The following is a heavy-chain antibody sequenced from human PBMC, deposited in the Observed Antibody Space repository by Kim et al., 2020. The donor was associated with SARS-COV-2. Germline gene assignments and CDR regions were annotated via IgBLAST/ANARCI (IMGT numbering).Heavy chain of an antibody. J-gene: IGHJ4*02. CDR2: IYYSGST. D-gene: IGHD6-19*01. V-gene: IGHV4-59*08. CDR3: ARRKAVPGTHFDY. Sequence: SETLSLTCTVSGGSISSYYWSWIRQPPGKGLEWIGYIYYSGSTNYNPSLKSRVTISVDTSKNQFSLKLSSVTAADTAVYYCARRKAVPGTHFDYWGQGTL. CDR1: GGSISSYY.